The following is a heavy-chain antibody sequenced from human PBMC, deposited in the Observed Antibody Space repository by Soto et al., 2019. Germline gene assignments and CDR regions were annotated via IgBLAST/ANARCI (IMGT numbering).Heavy chain of an antibody. J-gene: IGHJ6*03. Sequence: GGSLRRSWPAPGFTLNPYGMYWVRQAQGKGLEWVAVSWYEGTNKDYADSVKGRFTISRDNSRDTLYLQMYSLRAEDTAVYYCXRGYPLWSPYFYYYMDVWGQGTTVTVSS. CDR3: XRGYPLWSPYFYYYMDV. CDR2: SWYEGTNK. CDR1: GFTLNPYG. D-gene: IGHD5-18*01. V-gene: IGHV3-33*07.